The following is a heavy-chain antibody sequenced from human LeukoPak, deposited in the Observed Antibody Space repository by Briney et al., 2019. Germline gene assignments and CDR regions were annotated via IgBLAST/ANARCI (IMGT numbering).Heavy chain of an antibody. Sequence: SETLSLTCTVSGGSVSSGGYYWSWIRQHPGKGLEWIGYIYYSGSTYYNPSLKSRVTISVDTSKNQFSLKLSSVTAADTAVYYCARGYSYGRDAFDIWGQGTMVTVSS. CDR3: ARGYSYGRDAFDI. CDR1: GGSVSSGGYY. D-gene: IGHD5-18*01. CDR2: IYYSGST. J-gene: IGHJ3*02. V-gene: IGHV4-31*03.